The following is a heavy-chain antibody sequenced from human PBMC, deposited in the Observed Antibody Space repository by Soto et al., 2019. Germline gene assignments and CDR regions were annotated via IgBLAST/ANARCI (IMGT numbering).Heavy chain of an antibody. CDR2: IGPYNGNT. CDR1: GYTFADYG. CDR3: ARCYCTVGSCYTCWHFDL. V-gene: IGHV1-18*01. J-gene: IGHJ2*01. Sequence: QAQLVQSGAEVKKPGASVKVSCQAGGYTFADYGISWVRQAPGQGLEWVGWIGPYNGNTNYAQNLQDRVTMTTDTSTNTAYMELSSLRSDDTALYYCARCYCTVGSCYTCWHFDLWGRGTLRTVSS. D-gene: IGHD2-15*01.